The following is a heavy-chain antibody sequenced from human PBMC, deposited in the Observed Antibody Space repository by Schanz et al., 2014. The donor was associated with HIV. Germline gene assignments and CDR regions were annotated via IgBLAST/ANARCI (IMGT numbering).Heavy chain of an antibody. V-gene: IGHV4-34*02. CDR3: ARAKWPPRNRHFDF. Sequence: QVQLQQWGAGLLKPSETLSLTCAVYGSSVTYFYWSWIRQSPGKGLEWIAEVNHSGDANHNPSLKSRVPISVDTSKNQFSLKRASVTAADTAVYYCARAKWPPRNRHFDFWGQGNLVTVS. CDR2: VNHSGDA. J-gene: IGHJ4*02. D-gene: IGHD5-12*01. CDR1: GSSVTYFY.